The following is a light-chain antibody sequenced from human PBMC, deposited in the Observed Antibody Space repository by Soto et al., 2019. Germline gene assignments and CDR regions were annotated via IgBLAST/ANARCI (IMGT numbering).Light chain of an antibody. V-gene: IGKV3-11*01. CDR3: QQYNSYRT. CDR2: DAS. CDR1: QSVSNF. Sequence: EIVLTQSPATLSLSPGERATLSCRASQSVSNFLAWYQQKPGQAPRLLIYDASNRVTGIPARFSGSGSGTEFTLTISSLQPDDFATYYCQQYNSYRTFGQGTKVDIK. J-gene: IGKJ1*01.